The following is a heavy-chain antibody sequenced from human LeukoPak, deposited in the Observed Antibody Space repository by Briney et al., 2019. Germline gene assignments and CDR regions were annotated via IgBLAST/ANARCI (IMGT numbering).Heavy chain of an antibody. D-gene: IGHD3-3*01. Sequence: SETLSLTCAVSGGSISSGGYSWSWIRQPPGKGLEWIGYIYHSGSTYYNPSLKSRVTMSVDRSKNQFSLKLSSVTAADTAVYYCARVAGTYYDFWSGWGSFDYWGQGALVTVSS. J-gene: IGHJ4*02. CDR3: ARVAGTYYDFWSGWGSFDY. V-gene: IGHV4-30-2*01. CDR2: IYHSGST. CDR1: GGSISSGGYS.